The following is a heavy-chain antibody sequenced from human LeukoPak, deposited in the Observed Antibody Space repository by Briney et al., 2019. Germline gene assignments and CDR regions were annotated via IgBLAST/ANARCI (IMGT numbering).Heavy chain of an antibody. CDR1: GGPFDGFY. J-gene: IGHJ4*02. Sequence: SETLSLTCAVYGGPFDGFYWSWIRQPPGQGLEWIGEINHSGSPDYTPSLKSRVTMSVDTSKNQFSLKLSSVTAADTAVYYCAREEEGDYSDYFDYWGQGTLVTVSS. CDR3: AREEEGDYSDYFDY. D-gene: IGHD2-15*01. V-gene: IGHV4-34*01. CDR2: INHSGSP.